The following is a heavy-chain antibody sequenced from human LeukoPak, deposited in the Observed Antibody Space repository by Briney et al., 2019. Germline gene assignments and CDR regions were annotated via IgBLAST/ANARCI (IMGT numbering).Heavy chain of an antibody. CDR1: GGSFSGYY. CDR3: ARTERQWLVDFDY. D-gene: IGHD6-19*01. CDR2: INHSGST. J-gene: IGHJ4*02. V-gene: IGHV4-34*01. Sequence: SETLSLACAVYGGSFSGYYWSWIRQPPGKGLEWIGEINHSGSTNYSPSLKSRVTISVDTSKNQFSLKLSSVTAADTAVYYCARTERQWLVDFDYWGQGTLVTVSS.